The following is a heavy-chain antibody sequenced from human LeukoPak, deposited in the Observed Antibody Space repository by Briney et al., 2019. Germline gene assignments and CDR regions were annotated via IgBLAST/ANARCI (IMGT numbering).Heavy chain of an antibody. V-gene: IGHV4-59*08. CDR3: ARHTGIVGASWNYFDY. J-gene: IGHJ4*02. Sequence: PSETLSLTCTVSGGSISSDYWSWIRQPPGKGLEWIGYIYYSGSTNYNPSLKSRVTISVDTSKNQFSLKLSSVTAADTAVYYCARHTGIVGASWNYFDYWGQGTLVTVSS. D-gene: IGHD1-26*01. CDR2: IYYSGST. CDR1: GGSISSDY.